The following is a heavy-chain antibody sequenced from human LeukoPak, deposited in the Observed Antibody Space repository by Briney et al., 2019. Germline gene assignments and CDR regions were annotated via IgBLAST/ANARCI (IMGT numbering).Heavy chain of an antibody. V-gene: IGHV1-2*06. D-gene: IGHD3-10*01. CDR2: INPNSGGT. CDR1: GYTFTGYY. CDR3: ASFSNYGSGSYYTHDY. J-gene: IGHJ4*02. Sequence: EVSVKVSCKASGYTFTGYYMHWVRQAPGQGLEWMGRINPNSGGTNYAQKFQGRVTMTRDTSISTAYMELSRLRSDDTAVYYCASFSNYGSGSYYTHDYWGQGTLVTVSS.